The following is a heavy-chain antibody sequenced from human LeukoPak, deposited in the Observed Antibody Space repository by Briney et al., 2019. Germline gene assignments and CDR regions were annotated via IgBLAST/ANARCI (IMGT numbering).Heavy chain of an antibody. D-gene: IGHD2-2*01. CDR1: GFTVSTYY. V-gene: IGHV3-53*01. CDR3: ARGLGYCTSTTCLLPFDY. J-gene: IGHJ4*02. CDR2: IYSGGST. Sequence: SGGFLRLSCAASGFTVSTYYMTWVRQAPGKGLECVSVIYSGGSTYYADSVKGRFTVSRDNSKNTLYLQMNSLRAEDTAMYYCARGLGYCTSTTCLLPFDYWGQGTLVTVSS.